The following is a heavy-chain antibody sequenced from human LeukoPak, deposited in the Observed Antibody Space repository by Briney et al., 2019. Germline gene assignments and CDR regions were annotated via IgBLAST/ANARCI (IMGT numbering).Heavy chain of an antibody. J-gene: IGHJ4*02. D-gene: IGHD6-19*01. CDR3: VRWNSGWEFDY. CDR1: GFTFSSYG. Sequence: GGSLRLSCAASGFTFSSYGMHWVRQAPGKGLEWVAVISYDGSNKYYADSVKGRFTISRDNSKNTLYLQMNSLRAEDTAVYYCVRWNSGWEFDYWGQGTLVSVSS. CDR2: ISYDGSNK. V-gene: IGHV3-30*03.